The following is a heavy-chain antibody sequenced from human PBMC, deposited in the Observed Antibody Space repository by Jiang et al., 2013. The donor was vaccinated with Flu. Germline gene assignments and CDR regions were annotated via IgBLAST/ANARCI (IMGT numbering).Heavy chain of an antibody. CDR2: ISGTGGST. Sequence: VQLLESGGGLVQPGGSLRLSCAASGFTFTNYAMNWVRQAPGKGLEWVSTISGTGGSTYYTDSVKGRFTISRDNSKSTLYLQMNSLRAEDTALYYCATGVKWGQYYFDFWGQGTLVTVSS. D-gene: IGHD7-27*01. CDR1: GFTFTNYA. J-gene: IGHJ4*02. CDR3: ATGVKWGQYYFDF. V-gene: IGHV3-23*01.